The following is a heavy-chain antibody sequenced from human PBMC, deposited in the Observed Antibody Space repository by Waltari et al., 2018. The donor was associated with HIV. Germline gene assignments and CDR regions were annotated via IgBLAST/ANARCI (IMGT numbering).Heavy chain of an antibody. Sequence: EVQLVETGGGLIQPGGSLRLSCAASGFTVSSNYISWVRQAPGTGLEWVSVIYSGGSTYYADSVKGRFTISRDNSKNTLYLQMNSLRAEDTAVYYCARGAYCGGDCYSDYYGMDVWGQGTTVTVSS. CDR3: ARGAYCGGDCYSDYYGMDV. CDR2: IYSGGST. J-gene: IGHJ6*02. CDR1: GFTVSSNY. D-gene: IGHD2-21*02. V-gene: IGHV3-53*02.